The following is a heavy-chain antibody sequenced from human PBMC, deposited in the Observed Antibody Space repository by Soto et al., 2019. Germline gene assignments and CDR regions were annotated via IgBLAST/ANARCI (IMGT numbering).Heavy chain of an antibody. CDR2: IKSKTDGGTT. CDR3: TTAYYAFWSGYAFDY. J-gene: IGHJ4*02. Sequence: EVPLVEPGGGLVKPGGPLRLSCAASGFTFNNAWMNWVRQAPGKGLEWAGHIKSKTDGGTTDYAAPVKGRFTISIDDSKHTLYLQMDSLKTEDTAVYYCTTAYYAFWSGYAFDYWGQGTLVTVSS. D-gene: IGHD3-3*01. V-gene: IGHV3-15*07. CDR1: GFTFNNAW.